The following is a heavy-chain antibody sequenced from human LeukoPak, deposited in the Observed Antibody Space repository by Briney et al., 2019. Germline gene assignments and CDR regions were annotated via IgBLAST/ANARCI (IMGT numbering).Heavy chain of an antibody. Sequence: SETLSLTCTVSGGSISDYYWSWIRQSAGKGLEWIGRIYTNGNSNYNPSLKGRVTMSVDTSKSQVSLKLNSVTAADTAVYYCARVQGYNHIDYWGQGTLVTVSS. CDR2: IYTNGNS. V-gene: IGHV4-4*07. CDR3: ARVQGYNHIDY. J-gene: IGHJ4*02. D-gene: IGHD5-24*01. CDR1: GGSISDYY.